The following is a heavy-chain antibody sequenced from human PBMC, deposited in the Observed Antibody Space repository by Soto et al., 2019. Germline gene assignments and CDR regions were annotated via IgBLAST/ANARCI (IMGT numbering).Heavy chain of an antibody. J-gene: IGHJ6*02. D-gene: IGHD6-19*01. CDR1: GYTFTSYD. Sequence: QVQLVQSGAEVKKPGASVKVSCKASGYTFTSYDINWVRQATGQGLEWMGWMNPNSGNTGYAQKFQGRVTMTRNTSISTAYRERGSLRSEDTAVYYCGREQGSGWSYYYYDGMDVWGQGTTVTVSS. V-gene: IGHV1-8*01. CDR2: MNPNSGNT. CDR3: GREQGSGWSYYYYDGMDV.